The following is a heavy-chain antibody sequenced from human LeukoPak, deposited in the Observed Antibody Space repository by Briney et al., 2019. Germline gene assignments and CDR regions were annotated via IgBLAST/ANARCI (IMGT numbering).Heavy chain of an antibody. J-gene: IGHJ4*02. CDR3: ASLRSQVTYFDY. CDR2: IYYSGST. V-gene: IGHV4-59*01. CDR1: GGSISSYY. Sequence: SETLSLTCTVSGGSISSYYWSWIRQPPGKGLEWIGYIYYSGSTNYNPSLKSRVTISVDTSKNQFSLKLSSVTAAGTAVYYCASLRSQVTYFDYWGQGTLVTVSS.